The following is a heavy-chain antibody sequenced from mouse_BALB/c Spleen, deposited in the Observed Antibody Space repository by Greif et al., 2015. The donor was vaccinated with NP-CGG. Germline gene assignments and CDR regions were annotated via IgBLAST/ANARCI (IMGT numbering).Heavy chain of an antibody. CDR3: VRHARNQAWFAY. D-gene: IGHD3-1*01. J-gene: IGHJ3*01. CDR2: IRSKSNNYAT. CDR1: GFTFNTYA. Sequence: EVHLVESGGGLVQPKGSLKLSCVASGFTFNTYAMNWVRQAPGKGLEWVARIRSKSNNYATYYADSVKDRFTISRDDSQSMLYLQMNNLKTEDTAMYYCVRHARNQAWFAYWGQGTLVTVSA. V-gene: IGHV10-1*02.